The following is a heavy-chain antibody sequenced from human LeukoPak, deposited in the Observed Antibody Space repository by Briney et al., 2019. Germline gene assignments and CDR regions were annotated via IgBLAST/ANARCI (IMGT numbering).Heavy chain of an antibody. CDR1: GFSLRTYA. CDR2: IGGSDDTT. J-gene: IGHJ4*02. CDR3: AKGLVVNDNYFDN. V-gene: IGHV3-23*01. Sequence: PGGSLRLSCAASGFSLRTYAMNWVRQVPGKGLEWVSSIGGSDDTTYYADSVEGRFTISSDFSTNTVSLQMNSLRAEDTAVYFCAKGLVVNDNYFDNWGQGTLVTVSS. D-gene: IGHD2-15*01.